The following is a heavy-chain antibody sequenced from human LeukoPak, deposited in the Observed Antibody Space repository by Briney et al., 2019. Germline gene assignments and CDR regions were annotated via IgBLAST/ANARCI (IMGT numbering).Heavy chain of an antibody. CDR3: ARDEVRPTDTKNDY. CDR2: IYSGGST. D-gene: IGHD3-10*01. J-gene: IGHJ4*02. CDR1: GFTVSSNY. V-gene: IGHV3-53*01. Sequence: GGSLRLSCAASGFTVSSNYMSWVRQAPGKGLEWVSVIYSGGSTYYADSVKGRFTISRDNSKNTLYLKMNSLRAEDTAVYYCARDEVRPTDTKNDYWGQGTLVTVSS.